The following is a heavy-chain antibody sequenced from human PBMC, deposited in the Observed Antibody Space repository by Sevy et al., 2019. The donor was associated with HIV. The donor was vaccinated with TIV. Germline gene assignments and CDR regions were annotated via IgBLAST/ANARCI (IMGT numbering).Heavy chain of an antibody. J-gene: IGHJ4*02. CDR2: IYYSGST. V-gene: IGHV4-31*03. Sequence: SETLSLTCTVSGGSISSGGYYWSWIRQHPGKGLEWIGYIYYSGSTYYNPSLKSRVTISVDTSKNQFSLKLSSLTAADTAVYYCARANFDWLLLFDYWGQGTLVTVSS. D-gene: IGHD3-9*01. CDR3: ARANFDWLLLFDY. CDR1: GGSISSGGYY.